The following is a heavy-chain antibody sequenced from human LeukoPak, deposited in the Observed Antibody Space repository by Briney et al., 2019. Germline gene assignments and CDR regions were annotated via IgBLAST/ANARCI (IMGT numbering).Heavy chain of an antibody. CDR1: GYTFTSYY. J-gene: IGHJ4*02. D-gene: IGHD3-22*01. Sequence: ASVKVSCKASGYTFTSYYMHWVRPAPGQGLEWMGIINPSGGSTSYAQKFQARVTMTRDTSTSTVYMELSSLRSEDTAVYYCASSRYYDSSGEEFPFDYWGQGTLVTVSS. CDR2: INPSGGST. V-gene: IGHV1-46*01. CDR3: ASSRYYDSSGEEFPFDY.